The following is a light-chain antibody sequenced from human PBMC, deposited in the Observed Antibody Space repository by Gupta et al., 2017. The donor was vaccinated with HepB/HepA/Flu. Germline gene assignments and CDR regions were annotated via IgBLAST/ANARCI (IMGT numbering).Light chain of an antibody. CDR2: EAS. V-gene: IGKV3-11*01. Sequence: EIVLTQSPATLSLSPGERATLSCRASQSISSYLAWYQQKPGQAPRLLIYEASNRATGIPARFSGSGSGTDFTLTISSLEPEDFAVYYFQHRSNWPPWTFGQGTKVEIK. CDR1: QSISSY. CDR3: QHRSNWPPWT. J-gene: IGKJ1*01.